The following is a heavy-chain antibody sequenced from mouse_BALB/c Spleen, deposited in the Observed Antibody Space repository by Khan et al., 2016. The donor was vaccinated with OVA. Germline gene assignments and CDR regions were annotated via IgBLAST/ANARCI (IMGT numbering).Heavy chain of an antibody. Sequence: QVQLQQSGAELAKPGASVKMSCKASGYTFINYWMNWVKQRPGQGLEWIGYINPTTGYTEYNLKFKDKATLTADKSSSTAHMQLSSLTSADSAVYYCARRGLRWDLDYWGQGTTLTVPS. CDR1: GYTFINYW. V-gene: IGHV1-7*01. CDR3: ARRGLRWDLDY. D-gene: IGHD1-1*01. CDR2: INPTTGYT. J-gene: IGHJ2*01.